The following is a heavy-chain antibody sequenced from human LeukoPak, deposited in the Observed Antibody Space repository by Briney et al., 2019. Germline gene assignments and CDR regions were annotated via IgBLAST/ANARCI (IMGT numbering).Heavy chain of an antibody. J-gene: IGHJ4*02. CDR1: GYTFTSYG. V-gene: IGHV1-18*01. CDR3: ARRIAVAAYFDY. Sequence: ASVKVSCKASGYTFTSYGTSWVRQAPGQGLEWMGWISAYNGNTNYAQKFQGRVTMTTDISTSTAYMELRSLRFDDTAVYYCARRIAVAAYFDYWGQGTLVTVSS. CDR2: ISAYNGNT. D-gene: IGHD6-19*01.